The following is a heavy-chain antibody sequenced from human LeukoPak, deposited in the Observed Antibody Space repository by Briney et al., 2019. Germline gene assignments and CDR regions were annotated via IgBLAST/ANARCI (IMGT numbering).Heavy chain of an antibody. D-gene: IGHD6-13*01. CDR1: GFTFDDYA. CDR3: AKDSLNSIAAAGTDFDY. CDR2: ISWNSGSI. V-gene: IGHV3-9*01. Sequence: GGSLRLSCAASGFTFDDYAMHWVRQAPGKGLEWVSGISWNSGSIGYADSVKGRFTISRDNAKDSLYLQMNSLSAEDTALYYCAKDSLNSIAAAGTDFDYWGQGTLVTVSS. J-gene: IGHJ4*02.